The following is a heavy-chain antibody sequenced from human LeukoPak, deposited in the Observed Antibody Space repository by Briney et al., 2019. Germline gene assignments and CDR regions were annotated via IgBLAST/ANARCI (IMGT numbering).Heavy chain of an antibody. V-gene: IGHV1-2*02. D-gene: IGHD3-10*01. J-gene: IGHJ4*02. Sequence: GASVKVSCKASGYTFTGYYMHWVRQAPGQGLEWTGWINPNSGGTNYAQKFQGRVTMTRDTSISTAYMELSRLRSDDTAVYYCARVQFGYYGSGSYPTYDYWGQGTLVTVSS. CDR2: INPNSGGT. CDR1: GYTFTGYY. CDR3: ARVQFGYYGSGSYPTYDY.